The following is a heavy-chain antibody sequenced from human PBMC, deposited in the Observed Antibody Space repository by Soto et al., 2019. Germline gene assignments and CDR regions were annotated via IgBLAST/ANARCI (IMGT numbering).Heavy chain of an antibody. Sequence: DVQLLESGGGLVQPGGSLRLSCATSGFTFGNYGMNWVRQAPGKGLEWVSGISGGGGNTYYADSVKGRFTISREPSKNTVFLEMNSLRAEDTAVYNCAKGFIVVVTVLRPDDAFDVWGQGTLVTVSS. V-gene: IGHV3-23*01. J-gene: IGHJ3*01. CDR3: AKGFIVVVTVLRPDDAFDV. D-gene: IGHD2-21*02. CDR2: ISGGGGNT. CDR1: GFTFGNYG.